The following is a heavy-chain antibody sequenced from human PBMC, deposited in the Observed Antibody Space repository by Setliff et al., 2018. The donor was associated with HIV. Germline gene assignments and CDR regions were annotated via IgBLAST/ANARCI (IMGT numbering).Heavy chain of an antibody. CDR1: GFTFNNAW. J-gene: IGHJ6*03. V-gene: IGHV3-15*01. Sequence: LRLSCAASGFTFNNAWMSWVRQAPGKGLEWVGRIKSKTAGGTTDYAAPVKGRFTISRDDSKNTLYLQMNSLKTEDTAVYYCTENIPMDDYYYYYYIDVWGKGTTVTVSS. CDR2: IKSKTAGGTT. CDR3: TENIPMDDYYYYYYIDV. D-gene: IGHD2-2*02.